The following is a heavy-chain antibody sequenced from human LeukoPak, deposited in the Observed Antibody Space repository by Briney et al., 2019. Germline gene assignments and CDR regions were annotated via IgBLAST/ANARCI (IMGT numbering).Heavy chain of an antibody. CDR1: GGTFSSYA. D-gene: IGHD1-26*01. CDR3: AGGGSYYHLRSPLAFDY. CDR2: IIPIFGTA. Sequence: ASVKVSCKASGGTFSSYAISWVRQAPGQGLEWMGGIIPIFGTANYAQKFQGRVTITTDGSTSTAYMELSSLRSEDTAVYYCAGGGSYYHLRSPLAFDYWGQGTLVTVSS. J-gene: IGHJ4*02. V-gene: IGHV1-69*05.